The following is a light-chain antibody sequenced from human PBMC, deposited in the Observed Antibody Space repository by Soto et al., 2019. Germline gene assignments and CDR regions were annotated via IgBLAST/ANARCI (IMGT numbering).Light chain of an antibody. V-gene: IGKV3-11*01. CDR3: QQRSNWLLT. Sequence: EIVLTQPPATLSVSPGERATLSCRASQSVSSYLDWYQQKPGQAPRLLIYDASNRASGIPARFSGSGSGTDFTLTITNLEPEDFAVYYCQQRSNWLLTFGGGTKVEVK. CDR1: QSVSSY. CDR2: DAS. J-gene: IGKJ4*01.